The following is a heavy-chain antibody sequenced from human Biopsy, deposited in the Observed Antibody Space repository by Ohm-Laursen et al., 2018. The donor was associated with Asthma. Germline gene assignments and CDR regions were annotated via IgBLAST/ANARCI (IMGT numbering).Heavy chain of an antibody. D-gene: IGHD2-2*01. CDR3: ARKAGSCISRTCYSLDF. CDR1: GGTFNTYV. CDR2: TNSVFGTT. Sequence: ASVKVSCKSLGGTFNTYVIGWVRQAPGQGLEWMGGTNSVFGTTTYLQKFQDRVTITADDSTSTVYMELSSLRSEDTAVYYCARKAGSCISRTCYSLDFWGQGTLVTVSS. V-gene: IGHV1-69*13. J-gene: IGHJ4*02.